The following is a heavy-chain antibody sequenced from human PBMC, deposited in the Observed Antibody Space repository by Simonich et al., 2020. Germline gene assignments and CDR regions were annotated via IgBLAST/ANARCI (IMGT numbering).Heavy chain of an antibody. CDR3: AREEANGYSSSWNWFDP. D-gene: IGHD6-13*01. Sequence: QVQLVQSGAEVKKPGASVKVSCKASGYTFTGYYMQWVRQAPGQGLDGMVRINTNIGGTKYEEKFQGRVTMTRDTSISTAYMELSRLRSEDTAVYYCAREEANGYSSSWNWFDPWGQGTLVTVSS. CDR1: GYTFTGYY. CDR2: INTNIGGT. J-gene: IGHJ5*02. V-gene: IGHV1-2*06.